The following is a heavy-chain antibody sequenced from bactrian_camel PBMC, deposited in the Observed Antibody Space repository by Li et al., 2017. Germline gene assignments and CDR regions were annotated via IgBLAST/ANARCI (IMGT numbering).Heavy chain of an antibody. CDR1: GFDYSSYC. CDR2: IGIDGRT. J-gene: IGHJ4*01. D-gene: IGHD4*01. Sequence: VQLVESGGGLVQPGGSLRLSCAASGFDYSSYCMGWFRQAPEMEREGVASIGIDGRTTYADSVKGRFTISRDNAKNTVYLQLNSLKSEDMAMYYCAKARRDSYYNDYVLYEYDYWGQGTQVTVS. V-gene: IGHV3S67*01. CDR3: AKARRDSYYNDYVLYEYDY.